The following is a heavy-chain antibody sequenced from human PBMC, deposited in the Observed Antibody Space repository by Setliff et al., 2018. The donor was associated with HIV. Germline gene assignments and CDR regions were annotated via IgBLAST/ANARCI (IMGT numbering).Heavy chain of an antibody. D-gene: IGHD3-10*01. Sequence: SVKVSCKASGGTFSSYAISWVRQAPGQGLEWMGGIIPIFGTANYAQKFQGRVTITADESTSTAYMELSSLRSEDTAVYYCARHIATMVRGVIIFDYWGQGTLVTVSS. V-gene: IGHV1-69*13. CDR1: GGTFSSYA. J-gene: IGHJ4*02. CDR2: IIPIFGTA. CDR3: ARHIATMVRGVIIFDY.